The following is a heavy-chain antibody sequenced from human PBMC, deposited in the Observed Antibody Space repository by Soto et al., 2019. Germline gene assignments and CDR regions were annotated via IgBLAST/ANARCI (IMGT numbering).Heavy chain of an antibody. V-gene: IGHV4-59*01. Sequence: LSLTCTVSGGSISSYYWSWIRQPPGKGLEWIGYIYYSGSTNYNPSLKSRVTISVDTSKNQFSLKLSSVTAADSAVYYCAREAVAGPTYYFDYWGQGTLVTVSS. CDR1: GGSISSYY. D-gene: IGHD6-19*01. CDR2: IYYSGST. CDR3: AREAVAGPTYYFDY. J-gene: IGHJ4*02.